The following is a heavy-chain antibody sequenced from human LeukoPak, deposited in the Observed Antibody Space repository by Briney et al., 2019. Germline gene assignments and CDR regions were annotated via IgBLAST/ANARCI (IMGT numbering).Heavy chain of an antibody. Sequence: PGGSLRLSCAASGFTFSTYEMNWVRQAPGKGLEWVSYITDSGSTIYYADSVKGRFTISRDNAKNSLYLQVNSLRVEDTAVYYCAKDTPTTGYHLDSWGQGTLVTVSS. D-gene: IGHD1-1*01. V-gene: IGHV3-48*03. CDR3: AKDTPTTGYHLDS. CDR1: GFTFSTYE. J-gene: IGHJ4*02. CDR2: ITDSGSTI.